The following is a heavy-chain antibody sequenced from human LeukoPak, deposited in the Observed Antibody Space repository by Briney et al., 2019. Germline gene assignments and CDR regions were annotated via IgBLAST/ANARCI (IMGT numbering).Heavy chain of an antibody. CDR1: GFTFSSYW. CDR3: AKDLLSGYYYLNAFDI. D-gene: IGHD3-22*01. Sequence: GGSLRLSCAASGFTFSSYWMHWVRQAPGKGLEWVSAISGSGGSTYYADSVKGRFAISRDNSKNTLYLQMNSLRAEDTAVYYCAKDLLSGYYYLNAFDIWGQGTMVTVSS. J-gene: IGHJ3*02. V-gene: IGHV3-23*01. CDR2: ISGSGGST.